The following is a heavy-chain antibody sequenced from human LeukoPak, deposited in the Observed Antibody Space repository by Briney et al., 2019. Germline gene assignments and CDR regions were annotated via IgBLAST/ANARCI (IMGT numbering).Heavy chain of an antibody. D-gene: IGHD7-27*01. CDR2: INHSGST. J-gene: IGHJ4*02. Sequence: SETLSLTCAVYGGSFSGYYWSWIRQPPGKGLEWIGEINHSGSTNYNPSLKSRVTISVDTSKNQFSLKLSSVTAADTAVYYCARDINWGSNYFDYWGQGTLVTVSS. CDR3: ARDINWGSNYFDY. CDR1: GGSFSGYY. V-gene: IGHV4-34*01.